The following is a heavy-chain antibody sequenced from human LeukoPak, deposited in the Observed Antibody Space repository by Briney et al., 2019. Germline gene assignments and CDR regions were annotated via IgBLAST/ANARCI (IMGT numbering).Heavy chain of an antibody. CDR2: IRYDGNNK. D-gene: IGHD1-14*01. CDR3: AKDSSLSLISGYYFDY. J-gene: IGHJ4*02. V-gene: IGHV3-30*02. CDR1: GFTFSSYG. Sequence: GGSLRLSCAASGFTFSSYGMHWVRQAPGKGLEWVAFIRYDGNNKYYADSVKGRFTISRDNSKNTLYLQMKSLRAEDTAVYYCAKDSSLSLISGYYFDYWGQGTLVTVSS.